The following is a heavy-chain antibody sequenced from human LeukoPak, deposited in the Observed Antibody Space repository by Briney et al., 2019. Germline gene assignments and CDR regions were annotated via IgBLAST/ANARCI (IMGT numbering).Heavy chain of an antibody. D-gene: IGHD5-18*01. J-gene: IGHJ4*02. CDR1: GYSFTSYW. Sequence: GESLQISCKGSGYSFTSYWIAWVRQMPGKGLGWLGIIYPGDSDTRYSPSFQGQVTISADKSITTAYLQWSSLKASDTAMYYCARQRGYSYGYSQYYFDYWGQGTLVTVSS. CDR3: ARQRGYSYGYSQYYFDY. V-gene: IGHV5-51*01. CDR2: IYPGDSDT.